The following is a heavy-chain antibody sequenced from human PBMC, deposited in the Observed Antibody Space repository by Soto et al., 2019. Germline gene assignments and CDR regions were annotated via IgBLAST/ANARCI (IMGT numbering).Heavy chain of an antibody. CDR2: INPNSGDT. V-gene: IGHV1-2*02. CDR3: ATRYSYVHF. D-gene: IGHD5-18*01. CDR1: GYAFTGYY. J-gene: IGHJ4*02. Sequence: GPSVKVSCKSSGYAFTGYYIHWVRQAPGQGLEWMGWINPNSGDTNYAQKFQGRVTMTRDTSFSTAYMELSSLGSDDTAVYYCATRYSYVHFWGQGTLVTVSS.